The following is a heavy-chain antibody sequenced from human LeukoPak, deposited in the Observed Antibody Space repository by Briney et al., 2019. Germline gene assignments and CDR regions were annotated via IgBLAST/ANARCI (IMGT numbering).Heavy chain of an antibody. CDR1: GFTFSSYW. V-gene: IGHV3-7*01. Sequence: GGSLRLSCAASGFTFSSYWMSWVRQAPGKGLEWVANIKQDGSEKYYVDSVKGRFTISRDNAKNSLYLQMNSLRAEDTAVYYCARTPSMVRGVIRYWGQGTLVTVSS. D-gene: IGHD3-10*01. CDR3: ARTPSMVRGVIRY. J-gene: IGHJ4*02. CDR2: IKQDGSEK.